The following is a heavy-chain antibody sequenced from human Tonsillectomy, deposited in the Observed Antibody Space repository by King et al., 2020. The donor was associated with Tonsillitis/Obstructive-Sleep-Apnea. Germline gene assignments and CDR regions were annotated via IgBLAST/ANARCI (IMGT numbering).Heavy chain of an antibody. CDR3: AREGDNSSGLDY. J-gene: IGHJ4*02. D-gene: IGHD3-22*01. V-gene: IGHV4-59*01. CDR2: IYYTGST. Sequence: QLQESGPGLVKPSETLSLTCTVSGDSISSYYWSWIRQSPGKGLEWIAYIYYTGSTTYNPSLKSRVTISVDTSKNQLSLKLSSVTAADTALYYCAREGDNSSGLDYWGQGTLVTVSS. CDR1: GDSISSYY.